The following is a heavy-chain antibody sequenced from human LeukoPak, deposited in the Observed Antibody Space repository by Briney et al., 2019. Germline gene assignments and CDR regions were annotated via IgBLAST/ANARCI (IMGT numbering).Heavy chain of an antibody. D-gene: IGHD3-10*01. J-gene: IGHJ6*03. CDR3: ARGGGSAASGSQVRVDYMDV. Sequence: GGSLRLSCAASGFTFSSYEMNWVRQAPGKGLEWVSLIHSDGSTIIYAASVKGRFTISRDNAKKTHYLQMDSLRVEDMAVYYCARGGGSAASGSQVRVDYMDVWGKGTTVTVSS. CDR1: GFTFSSYE. V-gene: IGHV3-74*01. CDR2: IHSDGSTI.